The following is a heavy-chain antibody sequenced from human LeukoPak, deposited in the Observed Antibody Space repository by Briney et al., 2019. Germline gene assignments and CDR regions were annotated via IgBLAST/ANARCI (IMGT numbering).Heavy chain of an antibody. CDR1: GFTFSSYA. J-gene: IGHJ4*02. CDR3: VKDPSSGWYPEYYFDY. D-gene: IGHD6-19*01. Sequence: GRPLRLSCSASGFTFSSYAMHWGRQAPGKGLEYVSAISSNGGSTYYADSVKGRFTISRDNSKNTLYLQMSSLRAEDTAVYYCVKDPSSGWYPEYYFDYWGQGTLVTVSS. CDR2: ISSNGGST. V-gene: IGHV3-64D*06.